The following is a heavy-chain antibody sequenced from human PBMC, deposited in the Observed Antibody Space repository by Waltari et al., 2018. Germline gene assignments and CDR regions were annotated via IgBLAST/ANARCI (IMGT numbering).Heavy chain of an antibody. V-gene: IGHV4-34*01. CDR1: GGSFSGYY. Sequence: QVQLQQWGAGLLKPSETLSLTCAVYGGSFSGYYWSWIRQPPGKGLEWIGEINHRGSTNYNPSLRSRVTLSVDTSKNQFSLKLSSVTAADTAVYYCARKGKGVVVADSHFDYWGQGTLVTVSS. CDR3: ARKGKGVVVADSHFDY. J-gene: IGHJ4*02. CDR2: INHRGST. D-gene: IGHD2-15*01.